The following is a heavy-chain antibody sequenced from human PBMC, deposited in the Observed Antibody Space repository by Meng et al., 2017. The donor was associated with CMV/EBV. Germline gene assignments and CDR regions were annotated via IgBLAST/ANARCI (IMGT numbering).Heavy chain of an antibody. D-gene: IGHD3-3*01. CDR1: GFTFSSYG. CDR2: ISSSSSYI. J-gene: IGHJ4*02. Sequence: GGSLRLSCAASGFTFSSYGMHWVRQAPGKGLEWVSSISSSSSYIYYADSVKGRFTISRDNAKNSLYLQMNSLRAEDTAVYYCARGALGIFGVVIIRSYFDYWGQGTLVTVSS. CDR3: ARGALGIFGVVIIRSYFDY. V-gene: IGHV3-21*01.